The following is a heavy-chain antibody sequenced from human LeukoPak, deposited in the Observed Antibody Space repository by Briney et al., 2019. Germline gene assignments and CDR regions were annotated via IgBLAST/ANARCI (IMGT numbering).Heavy chain of an antibody. Sequence: GGSLRLFCAASGFTFSSYAMSWVRQAPGKGLECVSAISGSGGSTYYADSVKGRFTISRDNSKNTLYLQMNSLRAEDTAVYYCAKDSVYYDFWSGYWVYWGQGTLVTVSS. CDR1: GFTFSSYA. J-gene: IGHJ4*02. V-gene: IGHV3-23*01. D-gene: IGHD3-3*01. CDR3: AKDSVYYDFWSGYWVY. CDR2: ISGSGGST.